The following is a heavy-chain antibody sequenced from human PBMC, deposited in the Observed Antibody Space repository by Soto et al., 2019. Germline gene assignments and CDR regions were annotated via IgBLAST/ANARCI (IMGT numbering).Heavy chain of an antibody. CDR1: GYTFTSYA. Sequence: GASVKVFCKASGYTFTSYAMHWVRQAPGQRLEWMGWINAGNGNTKYSQKFQGRVTITRDTSASTAYMELSSLRSEDTAVYYCARRPGGSLTQFDPWGQGTLVTVSS. CDR2: INAGNGNT. CDR3: ARRPGGSLTQFDP. D-gene: IGHD2-15*01. V-gene: IGHV1-3*01. J-gene: IGHJ5*02.